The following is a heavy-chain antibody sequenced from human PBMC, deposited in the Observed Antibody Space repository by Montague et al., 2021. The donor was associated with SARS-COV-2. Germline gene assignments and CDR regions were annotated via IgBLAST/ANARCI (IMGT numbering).Heavy chain of an antibody. CDR2: INHSGST. CDR3: ARRSRVVTAICALRTSLSSWFDP. CDR1: GGSFSGYY. J-gene: IGHJ5*02. Sequence: SETLSLTCAVYGGSFSGYYCSWICQPPGKGLEWIGEINHSGSTNXNPSLKSRVTISVDTSKNQFSLKLSSVTAADTAVYYCARRSRVVTAICALRTSLSSWFDPWGQGTLVTVSS. D-gene: IGHD2-21*02. V-gene: IGHV4-34*01.